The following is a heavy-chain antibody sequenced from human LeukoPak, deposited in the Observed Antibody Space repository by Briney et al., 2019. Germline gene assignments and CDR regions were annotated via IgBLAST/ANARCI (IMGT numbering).Heavy chain of an antibody. CDR1: GFTFSSYA. J-gene: IGHJ3*02. V-gene: IGHV3-64D*06. CDR2: ISSDGGTT. CDR3: AKRIVVVIDAFDI. D-gene: IGHD3-22*01. Sequence: GGSLRLSCSASGFTFSSYAMHWVRQAPGKGLEYVSAISSDGGTTYYADSVKGRFTISRDNSKNTLYLQMSSLRTEDAAVYYCAKRIVVVIDAFDIWGQGTMVTVSS.